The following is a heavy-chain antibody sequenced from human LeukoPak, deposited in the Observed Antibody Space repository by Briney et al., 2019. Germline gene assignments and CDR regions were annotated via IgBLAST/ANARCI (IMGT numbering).Heavy chain of an antibody. CDR2: IYYSGST. Sequence: PSETLSLTCTVSGGSISSSSYYWGWIRRPPGKGLEWIGSIYYSGSTYYNPSLKSRVTISVDTSKNQFSLKLSSVTAADTAVYYCARAQWFGELSYYYYMDVWGKGTTVTVSS. J-gene: IGHJ6*03. CDR1: GGSISSSSYY. CDR3: ARAQWFGELSYYYYMDV. D-gene: IGHD3-10*01. V-gene: IGHV4-39*07.